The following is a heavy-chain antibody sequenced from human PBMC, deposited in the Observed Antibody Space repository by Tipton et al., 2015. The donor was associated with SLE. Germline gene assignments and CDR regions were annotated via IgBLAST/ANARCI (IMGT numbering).Heavy chain of an antibody. J-gene: IGHJ4*02. CDR3: ARGGNSYNGPIDY. D-gene: IGHD1-1*01. Sequence: PGLVKPSETLSLTCTVSGGSISSSSYYWGWIRQPPGKGLEWIGSIYYSGVTYYNPSLKSRATISIDPSRNQLSLKLSPVTAAGAAGYYCARGGNSYNGPIDYWGQGALVTVSS. CDR2: IYYSGVT. CDR1: GGSISSSSYY. V-gene: IGHV4-39*07.